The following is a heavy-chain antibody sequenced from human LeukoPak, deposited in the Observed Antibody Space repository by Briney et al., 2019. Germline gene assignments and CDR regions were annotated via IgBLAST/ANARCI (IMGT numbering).Heavy chain of an antibody. CDR3: AKDLLSTVTTILDY. CDR1: GFTFSSYG. V-gene: IGHV3-30*02. Sequence: TGGSLRLSCAGSGFTFSSYGMHWVRQAPGKGLEWVAFIRYDGSNKYYADSVKGRFTISRDNSKNTLYLQMNSLRAEDTAVYYCAKDLLSTVTTILDYWGQGTLVTVSS. D-gene: IGHD4-17*01. CDR2: IRYDGSNK. J-gene: IGHJ4*02.